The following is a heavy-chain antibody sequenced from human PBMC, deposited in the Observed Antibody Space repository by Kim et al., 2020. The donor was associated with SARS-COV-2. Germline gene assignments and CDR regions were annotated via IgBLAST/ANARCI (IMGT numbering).Heavy chain of an antibody. CDR1: GGTFSSYA. D-gene: IGHD3-10*02. Sequence: SVKVSCKASGGTFSSYAISWVRQAPGQGLEWMGGIIPIFGTANYAQKFQGRVTITADESTSTAYMELSSLRSEDTAVYYCARGLGDVRGVYYGMDVWGQGTTVTVSS. CDR3: ARGLGDVRGVYYGMDV. CDR2: IIPIFGTA. J-gene: IGHJ6*02. V-gene: IGHV1-69*13.